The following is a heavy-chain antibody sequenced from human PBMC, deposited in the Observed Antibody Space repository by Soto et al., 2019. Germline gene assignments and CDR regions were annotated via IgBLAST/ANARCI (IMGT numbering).Heavy chain of an antibody. Sequence: QVQLVQSGAEVKKPGSSVKVSCKASGGTFSSYAISWVRQAPGQGLEWMGGIIPIFGTANYAQKFQGRVTITADKSTSTAYMELSSLRSEDTAVYYCARGAEVVVTAIRGYFQHWGQGTLVTVSS. CDR1: GGTFSSYA. D-gene: IGHD2-21*02. CDR2: IIPIFGTA. J-gene: IGHJ1*01. V-gene: IGHV1-69*06. CDR3: ARGAEVVVTAIRGYFQH.